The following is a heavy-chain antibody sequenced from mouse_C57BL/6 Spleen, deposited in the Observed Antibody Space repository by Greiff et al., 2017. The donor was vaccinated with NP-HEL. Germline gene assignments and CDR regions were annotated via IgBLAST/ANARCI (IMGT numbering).Heavy chain of an antibody. D-gene: IGHD2-1*01. Sequence: EVMLVESGGGLVKPGGSLKLSCAASGFTFSDYGMHWVRQAPEKGLEWVAYISSGSSTIYYADTVKGRFTISRDNAKNTLFMQMTSLRSEDTAMYYCASPSTYGNYGFAYWGQGTLVTVSA. V-gene: IGHV5-17*01. CDR1: GFTFSDYG. CDR3: ASPSTYGNYGFAY. CDR2: ISSGSSTI. J-gene: IGHJ3*01.